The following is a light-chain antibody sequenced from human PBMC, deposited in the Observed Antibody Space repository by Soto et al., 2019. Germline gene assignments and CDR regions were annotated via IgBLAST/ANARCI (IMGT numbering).Light chain of an antibody. CDR1: QGISTY. J-gene: IGKJ4*01. Sequence: DIQMTQSPSSLSASVGGRVTITCRASQGISTYLTWYQQKPGKDPMLLIYAASTLQSGVPSRFRGSGSGTEFTLTNHSQQPEDVATYYCQKYNSAPLTFGGGTKVEIK. CDR3: QKYNSAPLT. CDR2: AAS. V-gene: IGKV1-27*01.